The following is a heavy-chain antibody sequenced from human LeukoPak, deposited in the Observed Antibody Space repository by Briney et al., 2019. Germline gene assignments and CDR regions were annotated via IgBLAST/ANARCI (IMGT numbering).Heavy chain of an antibody. V-gene: IGHV1-2*02. J-gene: IGHJ4*02. CDR1: GYTFTGYY. Sequence: ASVKVSCKASGYTFTGYYMHWVRQAPGQGLEWMGWINPNSGGTNYAQKFQGRVTMTRDTSISTAYMELSRLRSDDTAVYYCARAHRSHSSSWYPPGGYWGQGTLVTVSS. CDR3: ARAHRSHSSSWYPPGGY. CDR2: INPNSGGT. D-gene: IGHD6-13*01.